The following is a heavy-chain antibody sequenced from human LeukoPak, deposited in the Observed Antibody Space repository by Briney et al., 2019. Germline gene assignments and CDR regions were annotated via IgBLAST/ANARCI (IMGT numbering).Heavy chain of an antibody. Sequence: PSETLSLTCAVSGGSISSGGYSWSWIRQPPGKGLEWIGYIYHSGSTYYNPSLKSRVTISVDRSKNQFSLKLSSVTAADTAVYYCARGYDFWSGYFPSTTGFDYWGQGTLVTVSS. V-gene: IGHV4-30-2*01. CDR2: IYHSGST. J-gene: IGHJ4*02. CDR1: GGSISSGGYS. D-gene: IGHD3/OR15-3a*01. CDR3: ARGYDFWSGYFPSTTGFDY.